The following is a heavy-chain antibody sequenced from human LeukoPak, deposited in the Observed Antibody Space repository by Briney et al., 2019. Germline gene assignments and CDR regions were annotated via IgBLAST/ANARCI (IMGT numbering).Heavy chain of an antibody. CDR1: GGSISSYY. V-gene: IGHV4-59*01. D-gene: IGHD6-19*01. CDR3: ARERIAVAGGYYFDY. J-gene: IGHJ4*02. Sequence: PSETLSLTCTVSGGSISSYYWSWIQQPPGKGLEWIGYIYYSGSTHYNPSLKSRVTISVDTSKNQFSLKLSSVTAADTAVYYCARERIAVAGGYYFDYWGQGTLVTVSS. CDR2: IYYSGST.